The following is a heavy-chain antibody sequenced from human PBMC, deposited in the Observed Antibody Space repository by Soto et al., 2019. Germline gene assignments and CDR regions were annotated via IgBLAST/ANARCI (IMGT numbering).Heavy chain of an antibody. CDR1: GFAFANYE. D-gene: IGHD3-3*01. Sequence: GGSLSLSCAASGFAFANYEMHWVRQAPGKGLDWVAYINGGGDVKYYADSVEGRFTISRDNAKNALFLQMDNLRAEDTAIYYCARLSGDGFWKSYSPYNLFESWGQGALVTVSS. J-gene: IGHJ5*01. CDR2: INGGGDVK. CDR3: ARLSGDGFWKSYSPYNLFES. V-gene: IGHV3-48*03.